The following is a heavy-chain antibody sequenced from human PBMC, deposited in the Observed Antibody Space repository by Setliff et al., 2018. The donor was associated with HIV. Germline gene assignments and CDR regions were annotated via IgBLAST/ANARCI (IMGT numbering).Heavy chain of an antibody. Sequence: SETLSLTCTVSGGSISSYYWSWIRQPAGKGLEWIGRIDSSGTTDYKPSLKGRVAISVDTSRNQFSLRVTSVTAADTAVYFCARDRHSSGLGSYGPWGPGILVTVS. J-gene: IGHJ5*02. CDR1: GGSISSYY. D-gene: IGHD3-10*01. CDR2: IDSSGTT. CDR3: ARDRHSSGLGSYGP. V-gene: IGHV4-4*07.